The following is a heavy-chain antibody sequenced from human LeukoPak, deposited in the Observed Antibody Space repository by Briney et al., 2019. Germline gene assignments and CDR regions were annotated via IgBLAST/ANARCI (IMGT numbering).Heavy chain of an antibody. Sequence: PGGSLRLSCAASGFTFSSYSMNWVRQAPGKGLEWVSSISSSSSYIYYADSVKGRFTISRDNAKNSLSLQMNSLRAEDTAVYYCARARGYCRSTSCPGEYYFDYWGQGTLVTVSS. CDR2: ISSSSSYI. CDR1: GFTFSSYS. CDR3: ARARGYCRSTSCPGEYYFDY. V-gene: IGHV3-21*01. D-gene: IGHD2-2*01. J-gene: IGHJ4*02.